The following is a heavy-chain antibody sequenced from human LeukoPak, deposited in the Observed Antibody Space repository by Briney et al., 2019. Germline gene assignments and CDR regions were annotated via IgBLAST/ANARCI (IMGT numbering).Heavy chain of an antibody. J-gene: IGHJ4*02. D-gene: IGHD4-17*01. CDR1: GFTFDDYA. CDR3: AKARTTGTFDY. CDR2: ISWNSGSI. Sequence: PGGSLRLSCAASGFTFDDYAMHWVRQAPGKGLEWVSVISWNSGSIGYAVSVKGRFTIPRNNAKNSLYLQMNSLRAEDTALYYCAKARTTGTFDYWGQGTLVTVSS. V-gene: IGHV3-9*01.